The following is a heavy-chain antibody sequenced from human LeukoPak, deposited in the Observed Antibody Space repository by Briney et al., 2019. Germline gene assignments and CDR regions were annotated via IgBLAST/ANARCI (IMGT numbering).Heavy chain of an antibody. J-gene: IGHJ5*02. CDR2: IIPIFGTA. Sequence: SVKVSCKASGGTFSSYAISWVRQAPGQGLEWMGWIIPIFGTANYAQKFQGRVTITADESTSTAYMELSSLRSEDTAVYYCARVGYYDSSGYHWFDPWGQGTLVTVSS. CDR1: GGTFSSYA. CDR3: ARVGYYDSSGYHWFDP. D-gene: IGHD3-22*01. V-gene: IGHV1-69*13.